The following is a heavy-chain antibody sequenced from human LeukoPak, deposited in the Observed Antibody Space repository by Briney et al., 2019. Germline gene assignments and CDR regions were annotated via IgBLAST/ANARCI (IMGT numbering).Heavy chain of an antibody. V-gene: IGHV3-30*02. CDR2: IRSDGSKK. J-gene: IGHJ5*02. D-gene: IGHD6-25*01. CDR1: GFTFSSYG. Sequence: PGGSLRLSCAASGFTFSSYGMHWVRQAPGKGLEWVAFIRSDGSKKYYADSVKGRFTISRDNSKNTLYLQMNSLRAEDTAVYYCAKAGYRNWFDPWGQGTLVTVSS. CDR3: AKAGYRNWFDP.